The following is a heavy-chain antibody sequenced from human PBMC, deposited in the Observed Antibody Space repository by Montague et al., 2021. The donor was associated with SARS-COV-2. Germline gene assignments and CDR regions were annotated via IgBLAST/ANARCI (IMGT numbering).Heavy chain of an antibody. Sequence: PALVKPTQTLTLTCTFSGFSLSTSGMCVSWIRQPPGKALEWLARIDWDDDKYYSTSLKTRLTISKDTSKNQVVLTMTNMDPVDTATYYCARIYYGPGSSPLDYWGQGTLVTVSS. CDR2: IDWDDDK. D-gene: IGHD3-10*01. CDR1: GFSLSTSGMC. J-gene: IGHJ4*02. V-gene: IGHV2-70*11. CDR3: ARIYYGPGSSPLDY.